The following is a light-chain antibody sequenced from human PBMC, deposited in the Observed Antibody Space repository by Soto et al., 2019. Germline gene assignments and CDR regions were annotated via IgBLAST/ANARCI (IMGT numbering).Light chain of an antibody. Sequence: EIAMTQSPATLSVSPGEIATLTCRASQSVGSTLAWLQQRPGQASRLLLYGASTRATGIPARFSGSGSETAFTLTLNSLQSGDCAVSNCKQYNKRPPHTCGQETKLEI. CDR1: QSVGST. CDR3: KQYNKRPPHT. J-gene: IGKJ2*01. V-gene: IGKV3-15*01. CDR2: GAS.